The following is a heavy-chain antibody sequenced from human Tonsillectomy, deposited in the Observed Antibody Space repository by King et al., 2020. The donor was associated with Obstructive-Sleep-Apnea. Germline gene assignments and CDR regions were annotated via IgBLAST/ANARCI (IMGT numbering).Heavy chain of an antibody. D-gene: IGHD3-16*01. CDR1: GFTFSSYA. J-gene: IGHJ5*02. V-gene: IGHV3-23*04. CDR3: ALYYDYVWGPYGGRHFDP. CDR2: IRNTGGGA. Sequence: VQLVESGGGLVQPGGSLRLSCAASGFTFSSYAMSWVRQAPGKGLEWVSTIRNTGGGAYYSHSVKGRFTISRDNSNNTLFLLMNSLRTEDTAVYYCALYYDYVWGPYGGRHFDPWGRGTLVTVSS.